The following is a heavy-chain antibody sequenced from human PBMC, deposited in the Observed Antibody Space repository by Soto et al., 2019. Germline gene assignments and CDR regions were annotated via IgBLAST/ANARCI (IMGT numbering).Heavy chain of an antibody. CDR3: AKDRMDHNSVWDPFDV. CDR1: GFTFSIYA. CDR2: SIGGVDET. Sequence: EVQVLESGGGLVQSGGSLRLSCAASGFTFSIYAMSWVRQAPGKGLEWVSSIGGVDETYYADSVRGRFTISRDNSKNTLFLKMSSLRAADTAVYYCAKDRMDHNSVWDPFDVWGPGTVVTVSA. V-gene: IGHV3-23*01. J-gene: IGHJ3*01. D-gene: IGHD1-20*01.